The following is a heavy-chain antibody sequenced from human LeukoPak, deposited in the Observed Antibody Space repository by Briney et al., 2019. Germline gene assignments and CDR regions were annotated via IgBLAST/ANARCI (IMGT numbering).Heavy chain of an antibody. Sequence: SETLSLTCTVSGGSIITGNYYWTWIRQPAGMGLEWIGRIHSSGTTYYSPSFKSRVTISADTSKNQFFLKVNFATAADTAVYYCVRGGSAAGVFFDYWGQGIQATVSS. V-gene: IGHV4-61*02. J-gene: IGHJ4*02. D-gene: IGHD6-13*01. CDR3: VRGGSAAGVFFDY. CDR2: IHSSGTT. CDR1: GGSIITGNYY.